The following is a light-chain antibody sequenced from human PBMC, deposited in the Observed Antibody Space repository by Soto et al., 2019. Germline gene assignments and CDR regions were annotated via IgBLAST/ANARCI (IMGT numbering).Light chain of an antibody. CDR3: SSYAGSNNLV. CDR1: SSDVGGYNY. J-gene: IGLJ2*01. Sequence: QSVLTQPPSASGSPGQSVTISCTGTSSDVGGYNYVSWYQQHPGKAPKLMIYEVSTRPSGVPDRFSCSKSGNTFSLTVSCLLVEDEANYFCSSYAGSNNLVFGGGTKLTVL. CDR2: EVS. V-gene: IGLV2-8*01.